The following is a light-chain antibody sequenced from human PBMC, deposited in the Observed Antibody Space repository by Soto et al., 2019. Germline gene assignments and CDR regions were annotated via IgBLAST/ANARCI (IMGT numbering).Light chain of an antibody. CDR3: QHSYSIPWT. CDR2: GAS. J-gene: IGKJ1*01. V-gene: IGKV1-12*01. Sequence: DIQMTQSPSSVSASVGDTVTITCRASQGVGVWLGWYQHKPGTAPHLLIYGASGLQVGVPSRFSGSVSGADFTLTISNLQPEDFATYYCQHSYSIPWTFGQGTKVDIK. CDR1: QGVGVW.